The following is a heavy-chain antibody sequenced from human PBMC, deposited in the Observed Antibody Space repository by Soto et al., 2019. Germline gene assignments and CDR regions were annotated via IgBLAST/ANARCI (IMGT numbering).Heavy chain of an antibody. Sequence: GGSRRRSWTASGFIFNNSAMTWVRQAPGQGLQWVASVSDNGGSRGGTYYADSVKGRFTISRDNSKNTLYLQLDSLTGADTAVYYCASAKAVVIAALGIWGQGTMVTVSS. CDR2: VSDNGGSRGGT. CDR1: GFIFNNSA. CDR3: ASAKAVVIAALGI. D-gene: IGHD2-21*01. J-gene: IGHJ3*02. V-gene: IGHV3-23*01.